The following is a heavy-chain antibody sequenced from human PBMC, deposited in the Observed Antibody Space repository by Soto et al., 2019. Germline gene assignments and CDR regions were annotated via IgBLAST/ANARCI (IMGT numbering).Heavy chain of an antibody. J-gene: IGHJ6*02. CDR1: GYTFTSYG. Sequence: ASVKVSCKASGYTFTSYGISWVRQAPGQGLEWMGWISAYNGNTNYAQKLQGRVTMTTDTSTSTAYMELRSLRSDDTAVYYCARDRRALGSYSLYYYYGMDVWGQGTTVTVSS. CDR2: ISAYNGNT. D-gene: IGHD1-26*01. V-gene: IGHV1-18*01. CDR3: ARDRRALGSYSLYYYYGMDV.